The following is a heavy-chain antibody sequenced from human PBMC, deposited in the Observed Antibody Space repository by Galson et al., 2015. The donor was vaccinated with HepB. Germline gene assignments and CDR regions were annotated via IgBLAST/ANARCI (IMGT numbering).Heavy chain of an antibody. D-gene: IGHD3-22*01. CDR2: IVGSGTST. J-gene: IGHJ4*02. CDR1: GFTFSSCV. Sequence: SLRLSCAASGFTFSSCVMGWVRQAPGEGLQWVSSIVGSGTSTYYADSVKGRFTISRDNSKNTLYLQMNSLGADDTAIYYCTKRPYSTSYLPDDFWGQGTLVTVSS. V-gene: IGHV3-23*01. CDR3: TKRPYSTSYLPDDF.